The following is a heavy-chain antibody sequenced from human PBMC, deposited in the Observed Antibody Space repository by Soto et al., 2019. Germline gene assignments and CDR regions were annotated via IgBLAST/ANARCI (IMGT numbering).Heavy chain of an antibody. CDR3: ARDAHGRYYFDY. J-gene: IGHJ4*02. CDR1: GFTFSSYS. Sequence: LRLSCAASGFTFSSYSMNWVRQAPGKGLEWVSSISSRSSDKYYADSVRGRFTISRDNAKNSLYLQMNSLRAEDTAVYSCARDAHGRYYFDYWGQGALVTVSS. V-gene: IGHV3-21*01. CDR2: ISSRSSDK.